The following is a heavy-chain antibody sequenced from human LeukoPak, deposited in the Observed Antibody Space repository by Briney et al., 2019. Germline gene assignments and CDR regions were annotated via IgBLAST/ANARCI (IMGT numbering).Heavy chain of an antibody. CDR3: AKGPPSSGFH. V-gene: IGHV4-34*01. Sequence: SETLSLTCAVYGGSFSGYYWSWIRQPPGKGLERIGEINHSGSTNYNPSLKSRVTISVDTSKNQFSLKLSSVTAADTAVYYCAKGPPSSGFHWGQGTLVTVSS. CDR2: INHSGST. CDR1: GGSFSGYY. J-gene: IGHJ4*02. D-gene: IGHD6-19*01.